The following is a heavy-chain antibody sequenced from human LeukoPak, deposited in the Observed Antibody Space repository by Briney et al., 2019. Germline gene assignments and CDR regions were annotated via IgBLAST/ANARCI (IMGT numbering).Heavy chain of an antibody. CDR3: ASPNAGPYYYDSSGYYPFDY. J-gene: IGHJ4*02. V-gene: IGHV1-69*13. D-gene: IGHD3-22*01. CDR1: GGTFSSYA. CDR2: IIPIFGTA. Sequence: SVKVSCTASGGTFSSYAISWVRQAPGQGLEWMGGIIPIFGTANYAQKFQGRVTITADESTSTAYMELSSLRSEDTAVYYCASPNAGPYYYDSSGYYPFDYWGQGTLVTVSS.